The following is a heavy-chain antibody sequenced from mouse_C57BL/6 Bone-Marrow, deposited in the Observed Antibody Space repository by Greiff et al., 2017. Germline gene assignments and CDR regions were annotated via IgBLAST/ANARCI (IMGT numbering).Heavy chain of an antibody. CDR3: ARFYYYGEWYFDV. Sequence: ESGGDLVKPGGSLKLSCAASGFTFSSYGMSWVRQTPDKRLEWVATISSGGSYTYYPDSVKGRFTISRDNAKNTLYLQMSSLKSEDTAMYYCARFYYYGEWYFDVWGTGTTVTVSS. D-gene: IGHD1-1*01. CDR2: ISSGGSYT. J-gene: IGHJ1*03. V-gene: IGHV5-6*01. CDR1: GFTFSSYG.